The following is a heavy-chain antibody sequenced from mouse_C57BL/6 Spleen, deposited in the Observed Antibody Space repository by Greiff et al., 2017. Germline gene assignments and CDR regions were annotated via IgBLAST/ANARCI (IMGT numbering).Heavy chain of an antibody. CDR1: GFTFSSYT. CDR3: ASQRLGFAY. J-gene: IGHJ3*01. CDR2: ISGGGGNT. Sequence: EVHLVESGGGLVKPGGSLKLSCAASGFTFSSYTMSWVRQTPEKRLEWVATISGGGGNTYYPDSVKGRFTISRDNAKNTLYLQMSSLRSEDTALYYCASQRLGFAYWGKGTLVTVSA. V-gene: IGHV5-9*01.